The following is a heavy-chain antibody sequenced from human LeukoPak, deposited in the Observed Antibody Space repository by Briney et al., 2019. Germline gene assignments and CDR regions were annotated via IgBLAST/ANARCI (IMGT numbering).Heavy chain of an antibody. CDR2: IYYSGST. CDR3: ARDRLGDYSPFHYYYYGMDV. Sequence: PSQTLSLTCTVSGGSISSGDYYWSWIRQPPGKGLEWIGYIYYSGSTYYNPSLKSRVTISVDTSKNQFSLKLSSVTAADTAVYYCARDRLGDYSPFHYYYYGMDVWGQGTTVTVSS. J-gene: IGHJ6*02. V-gene: IGHV4-30-4*01. CDR1: GGSISSGDYY. D-gene: IGHD4-17*01.